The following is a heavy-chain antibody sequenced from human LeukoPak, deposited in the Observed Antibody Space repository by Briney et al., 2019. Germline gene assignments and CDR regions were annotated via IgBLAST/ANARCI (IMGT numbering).Heavy chain of an antibody. CDR2: ISSSGTTI. J-gene: IGHJ4*02. CDR1: GFSFSTYS. Sequence: GGSLRLSCAASGFSFSTYSMNWVRQAPGKGLEWVSYISSSGTTIYYADSVKGRFTISRDNANNSLYLQMHSLRAEDTAPYYCARPASTFPLGYWGQGTLVTVSS. D-gene: IGHD3-3*02. CDR3: ARPASTFPLGY. V-gene: IGHV3-48*04.